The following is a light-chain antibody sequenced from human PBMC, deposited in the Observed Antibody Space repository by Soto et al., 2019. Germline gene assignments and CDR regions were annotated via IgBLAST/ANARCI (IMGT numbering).Light chain of an antibody. J-gene: IGKJ4*01. Sequence: EIVLTQSPGTLSLSPAERATLSCRVSHSVSNNYLAWYQQKPGQAPRLLIYDASTRATGIPSRFSGSGSGTEFTLTISSLQSEDFAVYYCQQYNSWPLTFGGGTKVDIK. CDR3: QQYNSWPLT. CDR2: DAS. CDR1: HSVSNN. V-gene: IGKV3-15*01.